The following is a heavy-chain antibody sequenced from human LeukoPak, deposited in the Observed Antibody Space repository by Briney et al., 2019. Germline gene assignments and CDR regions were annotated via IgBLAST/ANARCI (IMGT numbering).Heavy chain of an antibody. CDR2: ISGSGDRT. J-gene: IGHJ4*02. CDR3: AKLRYSGYDYSGYFDY. V-gene: IGHV3-23*01. D-gene: IGHD5-12*01. CDR1: GFTFNNYA. Sequence: GGSLRPSCAASGFTFNNYAMIWVRQAPGKGLEWVSGISGSGDRTYYADSVKGRFTISRDNSKNTLYLQMNSLRAEDTAVYYCAKLRYSGYDYSGYFDYWGQGTLVTVSS.